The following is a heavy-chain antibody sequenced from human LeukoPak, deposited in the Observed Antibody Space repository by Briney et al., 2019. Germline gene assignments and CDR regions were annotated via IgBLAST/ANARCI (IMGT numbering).Heavy chain of an antibody. Sequence: GASVKVSCKASGYTFTGYYMHWVRQAPGQGLEWMGWINPNSGGTNYAQKFQGRVTMTRDTSISTAYMELSRLRSDDTAVYYCARAPRAIDSSGYHFDYWGQGTLVTVSS. V-gene: IGHV1-2*02. CDR1: GYTFTGYY. CDR3: ARAPRAIDSSGYHFDY. J-gene: IGHJ4*02. D-gene: IGHD3-22*01. CDR2: INPNSGGT.